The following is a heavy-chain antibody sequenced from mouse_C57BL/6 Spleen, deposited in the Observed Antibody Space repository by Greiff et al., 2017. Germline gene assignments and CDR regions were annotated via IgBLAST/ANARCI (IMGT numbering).Heavy chain of an antibody. D-gene: IGHD2-4*01. J-gene: IGHJ3*01. Sequence: VQLQQSGPGLVAPSQSLTITCTVSGFSLTGYGVDWVRQPPGKGLEWLGVIRGGGSTNYNSALISRLSISKDNSKRQVFLKMNSLQTDDTAMYYCAKQDDYGFAYWGQGTLVTVSA. CDR1: GFSLTGYG. V-gene: IGHV2-9*01. CDR2: IRGGGST. CDR3: AKQDDYGFAY.